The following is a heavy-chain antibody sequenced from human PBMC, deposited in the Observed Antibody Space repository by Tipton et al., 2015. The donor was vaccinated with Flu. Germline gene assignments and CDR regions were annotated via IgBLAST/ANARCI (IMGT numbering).Heavy chain of an antibody. CDR1: GGSLGTYY. CDR2: IFYTGST. J-gene: IGHJ5*02. V-gene: IGHV4-59*01. D-gene: IGHD2-15*01. CDR3: ARAPGRPCSANACPNWFDP. Sequence: TLSLTCNVTGGSLGTYYWSWIRQPPGKGLESIGYIFYTGSTDYNPSLKSRVAISLDASKNQFSLKLTSVTPADTAVYYCARAPGRPCSANACPNWFDPCGQGTLVTVSS.